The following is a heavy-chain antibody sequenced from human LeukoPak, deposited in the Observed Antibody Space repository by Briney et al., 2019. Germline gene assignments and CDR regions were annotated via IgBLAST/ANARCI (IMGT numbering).Heavy chain of an antibody. V-gene: IGHV1-69*13. J-gene: IGHJ5*02. CDR1: GGTFSSYA. CDR3: AREYYYYDSSGYYPPS. Sequence: GASVKVSCKASGGTFSSYAISWVRQAPGQGLEWMGGIIPIFGTANYAQKFQGRVTITADESTSTAYMELSSLRFEDTAVYYCAREYYYYDSSGYYPPSWGQGTLVTVSS. D-gene: IGHD3-22*01. CDR2: IIPIFGTA.